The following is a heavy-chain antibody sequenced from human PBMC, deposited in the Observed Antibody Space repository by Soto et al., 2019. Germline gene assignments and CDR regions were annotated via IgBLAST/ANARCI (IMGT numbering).Heavy chain of an antibody. D-gene: IGHD1-26*01. J-gene: IGHJ4*02. CDR2: IYHSGST. CDR1: GGSISSGNW. Sequence: SETLPLTCAVSGGSISSGNWWSWVRQPPGKVRGWIGEIYHSGSTNYNTSLKSRVTISVDKSKNQFSLKLSSVTAADTAVHYRASLPTPIASGLLNLDYWGRGTLITFS. CDR3: ASLPTPIASGLLNLDY. V-gene: IGHV4-4*02.